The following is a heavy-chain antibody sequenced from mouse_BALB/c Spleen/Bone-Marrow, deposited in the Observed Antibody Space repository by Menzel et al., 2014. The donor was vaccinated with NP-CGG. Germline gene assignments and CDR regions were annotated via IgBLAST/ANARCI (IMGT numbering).Heavy chain of an antibody. Sequence: EVKVVESGGGLVKPGGSLKLSCAASGFAFSSYDMPWVRQTPEKRLEWVAYISSGGGSTYYPDTVKGRFTISRDNAKNTLYLQMSSLKSEDTAMYYCARHGTTATFFAYWGQGTLVTVSA. CDR3: ARHGTTATFFAY. D-gene: IGHD1-2*01. J-gene: IGHJ3*01. CDR2: ISSGGGST. CDR1: GFAFSSYD. V-gene: IGHV5-12-1*01.